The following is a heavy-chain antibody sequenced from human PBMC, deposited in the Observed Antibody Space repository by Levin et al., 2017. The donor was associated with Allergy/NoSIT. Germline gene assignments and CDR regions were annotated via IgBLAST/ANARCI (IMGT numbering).Heavy chain of an antibody. V-gene: IGHV1-8*01. Sequence: ASVKVSCKASGYTFTSYDINWVRQATGQGLEWMGWMNPNSGNTGYAQKFQGRVTMTRNTSISTAYMELSSLRSEDTAGYYCARGGVGYCSGNSCLNYWGQGTLVTVSS. J-gene: IGHJ4*02. CDR3: ARGGVGYCSGNSCLNY. D-gene: IGHD2-15*01. CDR1: GYTFTSYD. CDR2: MNPNSGNT.